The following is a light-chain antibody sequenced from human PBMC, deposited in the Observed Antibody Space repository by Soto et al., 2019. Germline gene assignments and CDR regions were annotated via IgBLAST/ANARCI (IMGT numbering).Light chain of an antibody. CDR2: WAS. CDR1: QSVLYSSNNKNY. Sequence: DIVMTQSPDSLAVSLGERATINCRSSQSVLYSSNNKNYLAWYQQKPGQPPKLLIYWASTRESGVPDRFSGSGSGTDFTLTISSLQAEDVAFYYCQQYYNTPLTFGGGTKVELK. V-gene: IGKV4-1*01. J-gene: IGKJ4*01. CDR3: QQYYNTPLT.